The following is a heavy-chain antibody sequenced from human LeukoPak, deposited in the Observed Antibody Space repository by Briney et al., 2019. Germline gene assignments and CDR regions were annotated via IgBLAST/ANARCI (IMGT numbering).Heavy chain of an antibody. CDR1: GFTFSSYS. CDR3: ARGLIIAAAGTGYDY. J-gene: IGHJ4*02. CDR2: ISSSNSYI. D-gene: IGHD6-13*01. V-gene: IGHV3-21*01. Sequence: GGSLRLSCAASGFTFSSYSMNWVRQAPGKGLEWVSSISSSNSYIYYADSVKGRFTISRDNAKNSLYLQMNSLRAEDTAVYYCARGLIIAAAGTGYDYWGQGTLVTVSS.